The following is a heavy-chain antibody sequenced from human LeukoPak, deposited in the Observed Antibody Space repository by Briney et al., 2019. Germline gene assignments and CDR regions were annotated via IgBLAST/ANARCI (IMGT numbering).Heavy chain of an antibody. Sequence: LETLSLTCTVSGGSISGYYWSWIRQPPGKGLEWIGYIYYSGSINYNSSLKSRVAISVDTSRNQFSLKLSSMTAADTAVYYCVRNTLGHYDAFDIWGQGTMVTVSS. J-gene: IGHJ3*02. D-gene: IGHD1/OR15-1a*01. CDR1: GGSISGYY. V-gene: IGHV4-59*01. CDR2: IYYSGSI. CDR3: VRNTLGHYDAFDI.